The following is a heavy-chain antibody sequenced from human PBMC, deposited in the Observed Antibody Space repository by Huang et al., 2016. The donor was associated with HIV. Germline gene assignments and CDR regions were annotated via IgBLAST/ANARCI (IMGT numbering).Heavy chain of an antibody. CDR1: GFTFSSYG. CDR3: ARGPIRFLAWLLNFDY. CDR2: RSYEEDNK. J-gene: IGHJ4*02. D-gene: IGHD3-3*01. V-gene: IGHV3-30*03. Sequence: QILLIESGGGVVQPGRSLRLSCAASGFTFSSYGMHWVRQAPGKGLEWGAVRSYEEDNKYYADSVRGRLTISRDNAKNTLYLQMNSLRIEDTAVYYCARGPIRFLAWLLNFDYWGQGALVTVSS.